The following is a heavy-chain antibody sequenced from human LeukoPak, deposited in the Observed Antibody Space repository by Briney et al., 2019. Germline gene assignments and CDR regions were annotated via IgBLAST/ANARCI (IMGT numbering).Heavy chain of an antibody. CDR2: ITPIFDSA. J-gene: IGHJ6*02. CDR3: AGGLGYCSSTSCPTLYYYGMDV. V-gene: IGHV1-69*13. Sequence: SVKVSCKASGGTFSSYTISWVRQAPGQGLEWMGGITPIFDSANYAQKFQGRVTITADESTSTAYMELSSLRSEDTAVYYCAGGLGYCSSTSCPTLYYYGMDVWGQGTTVTVSS. D-gene: IGHD2-2*01. CDR1: GGTFSSYT.